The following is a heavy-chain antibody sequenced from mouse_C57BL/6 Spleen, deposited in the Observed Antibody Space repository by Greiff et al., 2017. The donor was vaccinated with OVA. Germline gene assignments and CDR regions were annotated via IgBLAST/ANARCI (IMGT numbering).Heavy chain of an antibody. J-gene: IGHJ2*01. V-gene: IGHV1-64*01. D-gene: IGHD1-1*01. CDR1: GYTFTSYW. Sequence: QVQLQQPGAELVKPGASVKLSCKASGYTFTSYWMHWVKQRPGQGLEWIGMIHPNSGSTNYNEKFKSKATLTVDKSSSTAYMQLSSLTSEDSAVYYCASITTVVATGGYYFDYWGQGTTLTVSS. CDR3: ASITTVVATGGYYFDY. CDR2: IHPNSGST.